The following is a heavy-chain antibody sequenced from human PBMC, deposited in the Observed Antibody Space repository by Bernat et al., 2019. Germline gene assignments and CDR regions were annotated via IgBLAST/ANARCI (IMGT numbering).Heavy chain of an antibody. D-gene: IGHD3-3*01. CDR1: GYTFTSYG. J-gene: IGHJ6*03. CDR3: ARSLTRSYYDFWSGYSPYYYMDV. Sequence: QVQLVQSGAEVKKPGASVKVSCKASGYTFTSYGISWVRQAPGQGLEWMGWISAYNGNTNYAQKLLGRVTMTTDTSTSTAYMELRSLRSDDTAVYYCARSLTRSYYDFWSGYSPYYYMDVWGKGTTVTVSS. CDR2: ISAYNGNT. V-gene: IGHV1-18*01.